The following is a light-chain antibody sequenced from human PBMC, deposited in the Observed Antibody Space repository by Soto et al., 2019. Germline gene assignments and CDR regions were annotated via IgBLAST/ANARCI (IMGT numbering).Light chain of an antibody. CDR2: DVS. Sequence: QSALTQPASVSGSPGQSITISCTGTSSDVGGYNYVSWYPQHPGKAPKLMIYDVSNRPSGVSNRFSGSKSGNTASLTISGLQAEAEADYYCSSYTSSSPVVFGGGTKLTVL. CDR1: SSDVGGYNY. J-gene: IGLJ2*01. CDR3: SSYTSSSPVV. V-gene: IGLV2-14*01.